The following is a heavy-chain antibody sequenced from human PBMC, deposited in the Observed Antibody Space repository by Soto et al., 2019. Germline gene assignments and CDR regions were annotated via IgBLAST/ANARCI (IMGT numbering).Heavy chain of an antibody. D-gene: IGHD1-26*01. CDR2: IIPIFGTA. V-gene: IGHV1-69*01. Sequence: QVQLVQSGAVVKKPGSSVKVSCKASGGTFRSYSINWVRQAPGQGLEWMGEIIPIFGTANYAQKFQGRVTITADESTDTSYMELSSLRSEDTAVYYCARDGGRHSGGIDYWSQGTLVTVSS. J-gene: IGHJ4*02. CDR3: ARDGGRHSGGIDY. CDR1: GGTFRSYS.